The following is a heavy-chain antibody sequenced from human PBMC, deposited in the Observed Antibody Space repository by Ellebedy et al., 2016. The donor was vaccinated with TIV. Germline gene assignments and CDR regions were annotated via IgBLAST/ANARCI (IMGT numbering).Heavy chain of an antibody. D-gene: IGHD4/OR15-4a*01. Sequence: GGSLRLXXAASGFTFTNAWMTWVRQAPGKGLEWVGRIKSKADGGATEYAAPVKGKFTISRDDSKNTLYLQMNSLKTEDTAVYYCTTSGMSYHDGAGSRDAYWGQGTLVTVSS. V-gene: IGHV3-15*01. CDR3: TTSGMSYHDGAGSRDAY. CDR2: IKSKADGGAT. CDR1: GFTFTNAW. J-gene: IGHJ4*02.